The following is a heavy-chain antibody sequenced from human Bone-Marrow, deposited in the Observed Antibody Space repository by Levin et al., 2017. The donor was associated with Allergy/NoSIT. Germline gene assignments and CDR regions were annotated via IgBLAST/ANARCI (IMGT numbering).Heavy chain of an antibody. V-gene: IGHV4-59*01. Sequence: KTSETLSLTCTVSGGSISGYYWSWVRQPPGKGLDWIGYIYYNGKNNHNPSLRGRVTMSIDTSKNQFSLYLNSVTAADTAMYYCARYYCPGGTCQYLDFWGQGTLVTVSS. J-gene: IGHJ4*02. CDR3: ARYYCPGGTCQYLDF. D-gene: IGHD2-8*02. CDR1: GGSISGYY. CDR2: IYYNGKN.